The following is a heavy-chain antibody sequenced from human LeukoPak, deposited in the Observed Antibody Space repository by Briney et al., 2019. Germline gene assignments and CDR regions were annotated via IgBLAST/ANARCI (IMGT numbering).Heavy chain of an antibody. V-gene: IGHV4-30-4*08. J-gene: IGHJ4*02. CDR1: GGSISSGDYY. Sequence: SQTLSLTCTVSGGSISSGDYYWSWIRQPPGKGLEWIGYIYYSGSAYYNPSLKSRVTISVDTSNNQFSLKLSSVTAADTAVYYCASSRQQLVDYWGQGTLVTVSS. D-gene: IGHD6-13*01. CDR3: ASSRQQLVDY. CDR2: IYYSGSA.